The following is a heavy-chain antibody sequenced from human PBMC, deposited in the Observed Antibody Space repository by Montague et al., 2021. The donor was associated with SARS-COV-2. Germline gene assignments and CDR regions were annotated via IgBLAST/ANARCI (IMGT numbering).Heavy chain of an antibody. CDR1: GGSISSSSYY. J-gene: IGHJ3*02. Sequence: SETLSLTCTVSGGSISSSSYYWGWIRQPPGKGLEWIGSIYYSGSTYYNPSIKSRVTISVDTSKNQFSLKLSSVTAADTAVYYCARGSGWMGNAFDIWGQGTMVTVSS. CDR2: IYYSGST. D-gene: IGHD6-19*01. CDR3: ARGSGWMGNAFDI. V-gene: IGHV4-39*07.